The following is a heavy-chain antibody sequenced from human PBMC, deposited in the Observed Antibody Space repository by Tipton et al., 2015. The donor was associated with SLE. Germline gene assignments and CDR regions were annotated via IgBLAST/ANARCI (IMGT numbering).Heavy chain of an antibody. V-gene: IGHV4-38-2*02. CDR2: IHHDGNT. CDR1: GYSISSGYY. CDR3: ARGEIAIFGGAAYFQH. Sequence: TLSLICSVSGYSISSGYYWGWIRQPPGKGLEWIGSIHHDGNTYYNPSLKSRVTISVDTSKNQFSLKLTSVTGADTAVYYCARGEIAIFGGAAYFQHWGQGTLVSVSS. J-gene: IGHJ1*01. D-gene: IGHD3-3*01.